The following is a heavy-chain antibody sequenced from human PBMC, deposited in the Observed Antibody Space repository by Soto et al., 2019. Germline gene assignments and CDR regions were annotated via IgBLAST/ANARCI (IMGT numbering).Heavy chain of an antibody. Sequence: QVQLQESGPGLVKPSQTLSLTCTVSGGSISSGGYYWSWIRQHPGKGLEWIGYIYYSGSTYYNPSLKSRVTISVDTSKNQLSLKLSSVTAADTAVYYCARDRGTVTTRVYYYYYGMDVWGQGTTVTVSS. CDR2: IYYSGST. D-gene: IGHD4-17*01. J-gene: IGHJ6*02. V-gene: IGHV4-31*03. CDR3: ARDRGTVTTRVYYYYYGMDV. CDR1: GGSISSGGYY.